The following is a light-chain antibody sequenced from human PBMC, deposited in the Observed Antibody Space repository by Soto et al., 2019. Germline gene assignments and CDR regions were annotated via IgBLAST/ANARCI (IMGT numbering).Light chain of an antibody. CDR2: EVS. CDR3: SSYTSSSTVV. CDR1: SRDVGGYTY. Sequence: QSVLTQPASVSGSPGQSSPISCTGTSRDVGGYTYVSWYQQHPGKAPKLMIYEVSNRPSGVSNRFSGSKSGNTASLTISGRQAEDEADYYCSSYTSSSTVVFGGGTQLTVL. V-gene: IGLV2-14*01. J-gene: IGLJ2*01.